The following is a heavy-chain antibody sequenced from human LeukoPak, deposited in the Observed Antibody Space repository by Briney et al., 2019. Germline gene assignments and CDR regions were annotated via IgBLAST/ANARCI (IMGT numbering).Heavy chain of an antibody. D-gene: IGHD6-13*01. CDR2: IKQDGSEK. J-gene: IGHJ6*02. V-gene: IGHV3-7*01. Sequence: GGSLRLSCVASGFSFTTDWMTWVRQAPGKGLEWVANIKQDGSEKYYVDSVKGRFTISRDNAKNSLYLQMNSLRAEDTAVYYCARERVAAAGKFYYYGMDVWGQGTTVTVSS. CDR3: ARERVAAAGKFYYYGMDV. CDR1: GFSFTTDW.